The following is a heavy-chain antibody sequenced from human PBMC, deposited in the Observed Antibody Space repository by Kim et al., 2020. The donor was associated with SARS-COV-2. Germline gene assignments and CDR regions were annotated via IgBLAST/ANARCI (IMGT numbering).Heavy chain of an antibody. CDR1: GFTFSSYG. Sequence: GGSLRLSCAASGFTFSSYGMHWVRQAPGKGLEWVSVISYDGSNKYYADSVKGRFTISRDNSKNTLYLQMNSLRAEDTAVYYCARARGGYYDSSGYGAFDIWGQGTMVTVSS. J-gene: IGHJ3*02. V-gene: IGHV3-33*05. D-gene: IGHD3-22*01. CDR2: ISYDGSNK. CDR3: ARARGGYYDSSGYGAFDI.